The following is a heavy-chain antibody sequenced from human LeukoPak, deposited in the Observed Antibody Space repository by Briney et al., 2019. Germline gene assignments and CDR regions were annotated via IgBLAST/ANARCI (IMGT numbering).Heavy chain of an antibody. V-gene: IGHV1-18*01. CDR2: ISAYNGNT. CDR1: GYTFTSYG. Sequence: ASVKVSCKASGYTFTSYGNSWVRQAPGQGLEWMGWISAYNGNTNYAQKLQGRVTMTTDTSTSTAYMELRSLRSDDTAVYYCARDRGPNYYDSSGPRDYWGQGTLVTVSS. D-gene: IGHD3-22*01. J-gene: IGHJ4*02. CDR3: ARDRGPNYYDSSGPRDY.